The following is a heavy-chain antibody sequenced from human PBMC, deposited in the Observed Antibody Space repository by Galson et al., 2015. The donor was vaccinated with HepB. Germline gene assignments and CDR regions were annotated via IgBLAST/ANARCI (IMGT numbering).Heavy chain of an antibody. J-gene: IGHJ4*02. CDR1: GFTVSSNY. Sequence: LRLSCAASGFTVSSNYMSWVRQAPGKGLEWVSVIYSGGSTYYADSVKGRFTISRDNSKNTLYLQMNSLRAEDTAVYYCARDPNYYGSGSLVYWGQGTLVTVSS. CDR2: IYSGGST. D-gene: IGHD3-10*01. CDR3: ARDPNYYGSGSLVY. V-gene: IGHV3-66*01.